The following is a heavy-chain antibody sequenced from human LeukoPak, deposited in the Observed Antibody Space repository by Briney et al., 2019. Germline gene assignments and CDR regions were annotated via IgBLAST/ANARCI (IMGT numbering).Heavy chain of an antibody. CDR2: IYYSGST. CDR1: GGSISSSSYY. J-gene: IGHJ4*02. Sequence: SETLSLTCTVSGGSISSSSYYWSWIRQPPGRALEWIGYIYYSGSTSYNPSLQSRVTMSVDTSKNQVSLKVNSVTAADTAVYYCARGDVVIYYFDHWGQGTLVTVSS. D-gene: IGHD2-21*01. CDR3: ARGDVVIYYFDH. V-gene: IGHV4-61*01.